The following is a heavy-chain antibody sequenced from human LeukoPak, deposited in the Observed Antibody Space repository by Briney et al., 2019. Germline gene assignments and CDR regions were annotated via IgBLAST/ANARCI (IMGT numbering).Heavy chain of an antibody. J-gene: IGHJ6*02. V-gene: IGHV3-7*03. CDR1: GFTFSSYW. CDR2: INHNGNVN. CDR3: ARDPKLLTGDHSYYYAMDV. Sequence: GGSLRLSCAASGFTFSSYWMNWARQAPGKGLEWVASINHNGNVNYYVDSAKGRFTISRDNAKNSLYLQMNSLRAEDTAVYYCARDPKLLTGDHSYYYAMDVWGQGTTVTVSS. D-gene: IGHD7-27*01.